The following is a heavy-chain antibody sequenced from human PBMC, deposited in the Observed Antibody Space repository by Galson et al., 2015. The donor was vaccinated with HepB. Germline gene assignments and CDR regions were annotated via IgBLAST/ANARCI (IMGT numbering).Heavy chain of an antibody. Sequence: SLRLSCAASGFTFSSYSMNWVRQAPGKGLEWVSSISSSSSYIYYADSVKGRFTISRDNAKNSLYLQMNSLRAEDTAVYYCARDMSDSSGWYEHIYYYYGMDVWGQGTTVTVSS. CDR2: ISSSSSYI. CDR1: GFTFSSYS. D-gene: IGHD6-19*01. CDR3: ARDMSDSSGWYEHIYYYYGMDV. J-gene: IGHJ6*02. V-gene: IGHV3-21*01.